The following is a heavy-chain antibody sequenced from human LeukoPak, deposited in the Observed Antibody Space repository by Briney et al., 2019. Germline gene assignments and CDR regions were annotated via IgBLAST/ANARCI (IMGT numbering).Heavy chain of an antibody. V-gene: IGHV4-59*08. D-gene: IGHD1-26*01. Sequence: WETLSLTCTVSGVSISSYYWSWIRQPPGKGLEWIGYIFYSGNTIYNPSLKSRVTISVDTSKNHFSLRLRSVTAADTAVYYCARLAAISGSDYPDDWGQGTLVTVSS. CDR2: IFYSGNT. J-gene: IGHJ4*02. CDR3: ARLAAISGSDYPDD. CDR1: GVSISSYY.